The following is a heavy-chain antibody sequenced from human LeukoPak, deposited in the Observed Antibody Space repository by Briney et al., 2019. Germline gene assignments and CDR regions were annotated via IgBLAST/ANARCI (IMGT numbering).Heavy chain of an antibody. CDR2: IYYSGST. J-gene: IGHJ3*02. CDR1: GGSTSSYY. Sequence: PSETLSLTCTVSGGSTSSYYWSWIRQPPGKGLEWIGYIYYSGSTNYNPSLKSRVTISVDTSKNQFSLKLSSVTAADTAVYYCARGSAAVTIGAFDIWGQGTMVTVSS. V-gene: IGHV4-59*01. CDR3: ARGSAAVTIGAFDI. D-gene: IGHD4-23*01.